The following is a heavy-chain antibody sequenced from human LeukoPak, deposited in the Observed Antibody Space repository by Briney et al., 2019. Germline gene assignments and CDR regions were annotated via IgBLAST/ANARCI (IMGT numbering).Heavy chain of an antibody. CDR1: GGSISDYY. CDR3: ARESFYDSSGYFAFDI. D-gene: IGHD3-22*01. J-gene: IGHJ3*02. V-gene: IGHV4-59*01. CDR2: IFYSGST. Sequence: SETLSLTCTVSGGSISDYYWSWIRQPPGKGLEWIGYIFYSGSTNYNPSLKSRVTISLDTSKNQFSLKLTSVTAADTAVYYCARESFYDSSGYFAFDIWGQGTMVIVSS.